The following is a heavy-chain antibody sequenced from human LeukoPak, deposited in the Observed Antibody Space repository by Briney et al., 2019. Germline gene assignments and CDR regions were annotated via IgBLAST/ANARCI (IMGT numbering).Heavy chain of an antibody. CDR1: GGSISSYY. Sequence: SETLSLTCTVSGGSISSYYWSWIRQPPGKGLEWIGYIYYSGSTNYNPSLKSRVTISVDTSKNQFSLKLSSVTAADTAVYYCASLEDIVATMRADWGQGTLVTVSS. CDR3: ASLEDIVATMRAD. D-gene: IGHD5-12*01. CDR2: IYYSGST. V-gene: IGHV4-59*01. J-gene: IGHJ4*02.